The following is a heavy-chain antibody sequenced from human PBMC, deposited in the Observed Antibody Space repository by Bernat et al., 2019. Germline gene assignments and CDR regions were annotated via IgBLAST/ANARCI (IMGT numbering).Heavy chain of an antibody. CDR1: GFPLNNYA. Sequence: EVQLLESGGGFVQPGGSLRLSCAASGFPLNNYAMSWVRQAPGKGLEWVSAIAGSSRDTYYADSVKGRFSISRDHSKNTLSLQMNSLRVDDMAVYYCAKGSSSGRPYYFDFWGQGTLVTVSS. V-gene: IGHV3-23*01. D-gene: IGHD6-19*01. CDR2: IAGSSRDT. CDR3: AKGSSSGRPYYFDF. J-gene: IGHJ4*02.